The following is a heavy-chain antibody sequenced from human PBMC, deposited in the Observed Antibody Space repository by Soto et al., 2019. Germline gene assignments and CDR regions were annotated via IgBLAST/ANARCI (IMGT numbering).Heavy chain of an antibody. CDR1: GFTFSSYG. J-gene: IGHJ1*01. V-gene: IGHV3-30*18. CDR3: ANDCGGDCYPPEYFQH. CDR2: ISYDGSNK. D-gene: IGHD2-21*02. Sequence: QVQLVESGGGVVKPGRSLRLSCAASGFTFSSYGMHWVRQAPGKGLEWVAVISYDGSNKYYADSVKGRFTISRDNSKNTLYLQMNSLRAEDTAVYYCANDCGGDCYPPEYFQHWGQGTLVTVSS.